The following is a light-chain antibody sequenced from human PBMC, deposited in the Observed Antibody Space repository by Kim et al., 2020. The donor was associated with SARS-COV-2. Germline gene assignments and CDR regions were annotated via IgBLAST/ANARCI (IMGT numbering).Light chain of an antibody. CDR1: KLGDKY. Sequence: SYELTQPPSVSVSPGQTASITCSGEKLGDKYACWYQQKPGQSPVLVIYQDSKRPSGIPERFSSSNSGNTATLTISGTQAMDEADYYCQAWDSSTVVFGGGTQLTVL. CDR3: QAWDSSTVV. V-gene: IGLV3-1*01. J-gene: IGLJ2*01. CDR2: QDS.